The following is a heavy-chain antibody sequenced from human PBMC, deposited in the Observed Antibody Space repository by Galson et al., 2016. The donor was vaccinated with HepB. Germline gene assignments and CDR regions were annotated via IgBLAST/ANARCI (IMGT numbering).Heavy chain of an antibody. D-gene: IGHD2-15*01. V-gene: IGHV3-66*01. J-gene: IGHJ5*02. Sequence: SLRLSCAASGFTVSNNYMGWVRQAPGKGLEWVSLIYNGGSTYYADSVKGRFTISRDSSKNTLYLQMNSLRAEETAVYYCARNRHCSGGSCYGAWGQGTLVTVSS. CDR1: GFTVSNNY. CDR3: ARNRHCSGGSCYGA. CDR2: IYNGGST.